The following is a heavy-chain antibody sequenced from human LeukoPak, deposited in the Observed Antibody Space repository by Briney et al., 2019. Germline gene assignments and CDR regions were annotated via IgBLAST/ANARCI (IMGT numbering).Heavy chain of an antibody. V-gene: IGHV3-21*01. CDR2: ITSSSSYI. J-gene: IGHJ4*02. Sequence: TGGSLRLSCAASGFTFSSYSMNWVRQAPGKGLEWISSITSSSSYIYYADSVKGRFTISRDNAKNSLYLQMNSLRAEDTAVYYCVRMGRYGDYDYWGQGTLVTVSS. D-gene: IGHD4-17*01. CDR3: VRMGRYGDYDY. CDR1: GFTFSSYS.